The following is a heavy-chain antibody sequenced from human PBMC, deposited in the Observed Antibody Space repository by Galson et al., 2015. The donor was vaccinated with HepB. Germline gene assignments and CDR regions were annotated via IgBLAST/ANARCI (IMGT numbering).Heavy chain of an antibody. V-gene: IGHV3-30-3*01. CDR2: ISYDGSNK. CDR3: ARARGVAGTGYFDY. D-gene: IGHD6-19*01. J-gene: IGHJ4*02. CDR1: RFTFSSYA. Sequence: SLRLSCAASRFTFSSYAMHWVRQAPGKGLEWVAVISYDGSNKYYADSVKGRFTISRDNSKNTLYLQMNSLRAEDTAVYYCARARGVAGTGYFDYWGQGTLVTVSS.